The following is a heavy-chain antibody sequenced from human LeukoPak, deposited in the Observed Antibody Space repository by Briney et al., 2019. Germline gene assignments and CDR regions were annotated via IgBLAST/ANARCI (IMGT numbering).Heavy chain of an antibody. V-gene: IGHV4-39*01. Sequence: PSETLSLTCTVSGGSISSSSYYWGWIRQPPGKGLEWIGSIYYSGSTYYNPSLKSRVTISVDTSKNQFSLKLSSVTAADTAVYYCARGPDYGSGSYYKDSNWFDSWGQGTLVTVSS. CDR1: GGSISSSSYY. J-gene: IGHJ5*01. CDR3: ARGPDYGSGSYYKDSNWFDS. D-gene: IGHD3-10*01. CDR2: IYYSGST.